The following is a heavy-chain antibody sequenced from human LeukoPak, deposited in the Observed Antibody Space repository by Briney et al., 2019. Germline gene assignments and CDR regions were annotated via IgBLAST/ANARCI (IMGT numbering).Heavy chain of an antibody. D-gene: IGHD6-19*01. V-gene: IGHV4-39*07. CDR3: ASTLQWLAFDY. J-gene: IGHJ4*02. CDR1: GGSISSSTSY. Sequence: TSETLSLTCTVSGGSISSSTSYWGWIRQPPGKGLEWIGSIYATGSTYYKSSLKSRVTISIDTSNNQFSLKLTSVTAADTAVYYCASTLQWLAFDYWGQGTLVTVSS. CDR2: IYATGST.